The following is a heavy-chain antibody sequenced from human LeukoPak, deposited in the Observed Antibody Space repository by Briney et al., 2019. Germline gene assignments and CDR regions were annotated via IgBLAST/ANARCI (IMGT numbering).Heavy chain of an antibody. CDR1: GFTFSTYW. CDR3: ARDAAYDFRNPYRYFQH. V-gene: IGHV3-7*01. J-gene: IGHJ1*01. Sequence: PGGSLRPSCAAAGFTFSTYWMTSGREAPGERLGWGGKIKQDGSEPYNADSLRGRFTISRDNAKSALYLQMNSLRAENTAVYYCARDAAYDFRNPYRYFQHWGQGTLVTVSS. D-gene: IGHD3-3*01. CDR2: IKQDGSEP.